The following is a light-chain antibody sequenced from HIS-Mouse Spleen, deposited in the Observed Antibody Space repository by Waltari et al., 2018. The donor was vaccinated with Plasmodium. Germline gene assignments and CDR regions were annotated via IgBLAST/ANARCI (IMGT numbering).Light chain of an antibody. CDR2: AAS. CDR3: QQNYNTWT. Sequence: DVQMTQSPSSLSASVGGRVTITCRASQSISSYLNWYQQKPGKAPKLLIYAASSLPSGVPSWFSGSGSATDFTITISSLQPEDFATYCCQQNYNTWTFGQGTKVEIK. V-gene: IGKV1-39*01. CDR1: QSISSY. J-gene: IGKJ1*01.